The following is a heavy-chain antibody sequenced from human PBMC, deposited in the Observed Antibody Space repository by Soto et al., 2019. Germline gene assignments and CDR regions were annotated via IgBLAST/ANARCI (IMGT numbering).Heavy chain of an antibody. CDR1: GGSFSSYA. CDR3: AREYRSSSGRFDN. D-gene: IGHD6-6*01. CDR2: IIPIFGTP. J-gene: IGHJ4*02. V-gene: IGHV1-69*01. Sequence: QVQLVQSGAEVKKPGSSAKVSCKASGGSFSSYAISWVRQAPGQGLEWMGGIIPIFGTPSYAQKFQGRVTITADESTSTAYMELSSLRSEDTAVYYCAREYRSSSGRFDNWGQGTLVTVSS.